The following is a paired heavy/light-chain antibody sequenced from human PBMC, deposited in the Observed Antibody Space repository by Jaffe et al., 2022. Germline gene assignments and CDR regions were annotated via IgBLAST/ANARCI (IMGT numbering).Light chain of an antibody. V-gene: IGKV1-39*01. CDR3: QQSYSTPRT. Sequence: DIQMTQSPSSLSASVGDRVTITCRASQSIGNYLNWYQQKPGKAPKLLIYAASSLQSGVPSRFSGSGSGADFTLTISSLQPEDFATYYCQQSYSTPRTFGQGTKVEIK. J-gene: IGKJ1*01. CDR2: AAS. CDR1: QSIGNY.
Heavy chain of an antibody. J-gene: IGHJ4*02. D-gene: IGHD5-18*01. CDR3: ARSNVDTTMATRPLDN. Sequence: QVQLQESGPGLVKPSQTLSLTCTVSGGSISSGSYYWSWIRQPAGKGLEWIGRIYPSGSTNYNPSLKSRVTISVDTSKNQFSLNMSSVTAADTAVYYCARSNVDTTMATRPLDNWGQGTLVTVSS. V-gene: IGHV4-61*02. CDR2: IYPSGST. CDR1: GGSISSGSYY.